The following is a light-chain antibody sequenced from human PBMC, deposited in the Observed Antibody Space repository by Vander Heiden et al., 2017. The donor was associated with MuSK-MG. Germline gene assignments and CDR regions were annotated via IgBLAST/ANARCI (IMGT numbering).Light chain of an antibody. CDR3: SSDRRGSGEV. V-gene: IGLV2-14*01. CDR1: SNDVGNANY. Sequence: QSALTQPAAVSGSPGQSITISCTGTSNDVGNANYVSWYHQNPGKAPKLMLSGGSSRAAGVSNRFSGSKSGNTASLIISGLQDEDEADYYCSSDRRGSGEVFGGGTKVTVL. CDR2: GGS. J-gene: IGLJ2*01.